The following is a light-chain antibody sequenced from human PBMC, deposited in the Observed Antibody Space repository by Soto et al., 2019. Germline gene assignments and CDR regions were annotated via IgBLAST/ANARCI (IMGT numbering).Light chain of an antibody. J-gene: IGLJ3*02. Sequence: QSVLTQSPSASASLGASVKLTCTLSSGHSSYAIAWHQQQPEKGPRYLMKLNSDGSHSKGDGIPDRFSGSSSGAERYLTISSLQSEDEADYYCQTWGTGMVFGGGTPLTVL. CDR3: QTWGTGMV. V-gene: IGLV4-69*01. CDR1: SGHSSYA. CDR2: LNSDGSH.